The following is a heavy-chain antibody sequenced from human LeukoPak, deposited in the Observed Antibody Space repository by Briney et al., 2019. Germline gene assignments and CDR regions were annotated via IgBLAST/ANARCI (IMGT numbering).Heavy chain of an antibody. J-gene: IGHJ4*02. CDR1: XTFXXXY. CDR3: AREASGWDSVVDY. Sequence: XTFXXXYMSWIRQAPGKGLEWVSYISSSGSTIYYADSVKGRFTISRDNAKNSLYLQMNSLRAEDTAVYYCAREASGWDSVVDYWGQGTLVTVSS. CDR2: ISSSGSTI. D-gene: IGHD6-19*01. V-gene: IGHV3-11*01.